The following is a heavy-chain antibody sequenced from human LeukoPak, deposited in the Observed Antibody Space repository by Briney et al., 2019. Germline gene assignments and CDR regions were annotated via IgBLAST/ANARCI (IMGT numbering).Heavy chain of an antibody. CDR3: ASRGDFSTFYLAY. CDR1: GFTFSSYW. Sequence: GGSLRLSCAASGFTFSSYWMSWVRQAPGKGLEWVANIKQDGSEKYYVDSVKGRFTISRDNSKNTLCLQMTSLRAEDTAMYYCASRGDFSTFYLAYWGQGTLVTVSS. D-gene: IGHD2-2*01. CDR2: IKQDGSEK. J-gene: IGHJ4*02. V-gene: IGHV3-7*01.